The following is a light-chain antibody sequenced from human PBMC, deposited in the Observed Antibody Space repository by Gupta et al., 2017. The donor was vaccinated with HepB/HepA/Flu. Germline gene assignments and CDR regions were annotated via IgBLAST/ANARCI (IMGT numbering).Light chain of an antibody. CDR2: DAS. J-gene: IGKJ3*01. V-gene: IGKV3-11*01. CDR1: QSLGSY. CDR3: QHPNNWIFT. Sequence: EIVFTQSPATLSLSPGERASLSCRSSQSLGSYLAWYQQKAGQAPRLLLYDASNRDTGIPARFSGSGSGTDFTLTISSREPEDVAVYYCQHPNNWIFTFGHGTXVDIK.